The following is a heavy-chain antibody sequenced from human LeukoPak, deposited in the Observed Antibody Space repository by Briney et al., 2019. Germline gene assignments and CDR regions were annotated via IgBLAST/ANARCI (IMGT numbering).Heavy chain of an antibody. CDR1: GFTFDDYD. CDR2: IDWNGGST. D-gene: IGHD6-13*01. Sequence: PGGSLRLSCAASGFTFDDYDMSWVRQAPGKGLEWVSGIDWNGGSTGYADSVKGRFTISRDNAKNSLYLQMNSLRAEDTALYYCARDLDYSSSWYPRVLNYYYGMDVWGQGTTVAVSS. CDR3: ARDLDYSSSWYPRVLNYYYGMDV. J-gene: IGHJ6*02. V-gene: IGHV3-20*04.